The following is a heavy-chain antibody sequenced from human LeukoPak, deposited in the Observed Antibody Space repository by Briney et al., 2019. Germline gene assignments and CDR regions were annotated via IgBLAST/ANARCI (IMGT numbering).Heavy chain of an antibody. J-gene: IGHJ4*02. V-gene: IGHV3-23*01. D-gene: IGHD6-19*01. CDR2: ISGSGDST. Sequence: GGSLRLSCAASGFTFSSYAMTWVRQAPGKGLEWVSAISGSGDSTYYADSVKGRFTISRDNSKNTLYLQMNSLRAEDTAVYYCARRSGIAVAGAFDYWGQGTLVTVSS. CDR3: ARRSGIAVAGAFDY. CDR1: GFTFSSYA.